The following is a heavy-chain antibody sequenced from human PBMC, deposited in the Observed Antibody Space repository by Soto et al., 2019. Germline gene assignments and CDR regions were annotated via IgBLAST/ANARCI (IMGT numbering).Heavy chain of an antibody. CDR2: IYYSGST. CDR3: ARHLDLAAAAGYTTFDY. D-gene: IGHD6-13*01. V-gene: IGHV4-59*08. J-gene: IGHJ4*02. CDR1: GGSISSYY. Sequence: SETLSLTCTVSGGSISSYYWSWIRQPPGKGLEWIGYIYYSGSTNYNPSLKSRVTISVDTSKNQFSLKLSSVTAADTAVYYCARHLDLAAAAGYTTFDYWGQGTLVTVSS.